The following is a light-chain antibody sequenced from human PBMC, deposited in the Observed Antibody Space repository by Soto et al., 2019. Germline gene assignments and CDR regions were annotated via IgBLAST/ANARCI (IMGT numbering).Light chain of an antibody. V-gene: IGKV3-20*01. CDR2: GAS. Sequence: IVLTHSPGTLSLSPCESVTLSRTAIQTVRSSSLAWYLQKPGQAPRLLTSGASSRAAGFPDRFSGSGSGTDFTLTISSLQSEDFAVYYCQQYNNWSPITFGQGTRREIK. J-gene: IGKJ5*01. CDR1: QTVRSSS. CDR3: QQYNNWSPIT.